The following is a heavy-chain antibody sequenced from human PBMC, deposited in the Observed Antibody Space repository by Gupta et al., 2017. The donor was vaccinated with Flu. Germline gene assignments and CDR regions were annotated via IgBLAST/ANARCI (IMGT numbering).Heavy chain of an antibody. CDR1: GLTFSDYA. V-gene: IGHV3-23*01. CDR3: ARARSGNHEIDY. CDR2: VGDNGDRT. D-gene: IGHD6-13*01. J-gene: IGHJ4*02. Sequence: EVQLLQSGGGVVQPGESLRLSCVVSGLTFSDYAMNWVRQAPGKGLEWLSTVGDNGDRTYDADSVMGRFTIYRDNAKNKIYLQMRRMRGDDTAVYYWARARSGNHEIDYWGQGSLVTVSA.